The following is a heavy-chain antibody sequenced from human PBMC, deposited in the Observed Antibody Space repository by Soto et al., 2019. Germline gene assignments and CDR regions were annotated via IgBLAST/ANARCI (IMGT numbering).Heavy chain of an antibody. J-gene: IGHJ3*02. Sequence: GGSLRLSCAASGFTFSSYGMHWVRQAPGKGLEWVSAISGSGGSTYYADSVKGRFTISRDNSKNTLYLQMNSLRAEDTAVYYCAKASRDSSGYPDDVHDAFDIWGQGTMVTVSS. CDR1: GFTFSSYG. CDR3: AKASRDSSGYPDDVHDAFDI. CDR2: ISGSGGST. V-gene: IGHV3-23*01. D-gene: IGHD3-22*01.